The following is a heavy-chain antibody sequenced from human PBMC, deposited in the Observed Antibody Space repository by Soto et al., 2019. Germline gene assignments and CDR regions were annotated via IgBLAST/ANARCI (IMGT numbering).Heavy chain of an antibody. CDR3: ARWVAAAGLERYDAFDI. CDR2: ISAYNGNT. J-gene: IGHJ3*02. Sequence: ALVKVSCKASGYTFTSYGISWVRQAPGQGLEWMGWISAYNGNTNYAQKLQGRVTMTTDTSTSTAYMELRSLRSDDTAVYYCARWVAAAGLERYDAFDIWGQGTMVTVSS. D-gene: IGHD6-13*01. CDR1: GYTFTSYG. V-gene: IGHV1-18*01.